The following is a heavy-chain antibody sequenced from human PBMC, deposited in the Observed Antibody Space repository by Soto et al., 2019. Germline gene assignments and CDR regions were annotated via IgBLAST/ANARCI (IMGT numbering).Heavy chain of an antibody. J-gene: IGHJ3*02. CDR1: GFTFSSYW. D-gene: IGHD2-2*02. Sequence: EVQLVESGGGLVQPGGSLRLSCAASGFTFSSYWMSWVRQAPGKGLEWVANIKQDGSEKYYVDSVKGRFTISRDNAKNSLYLQVNSLRAGDTAVYYCARGGHCSSTSCYTSRSAFDIWGQGTMVTVSS. V-gene: IGHV3-7*01. CDR3: ARGGHCSSTSCYTSRSAFDI. CDR2: IKQDGSEK.